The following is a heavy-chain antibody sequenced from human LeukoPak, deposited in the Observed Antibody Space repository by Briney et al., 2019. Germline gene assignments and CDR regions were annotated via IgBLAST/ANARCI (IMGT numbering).Heavy chain of an antibody. V-gene: IGHV4-39*07. J-gene: IGHJ6*02. D-gene: IGHD6-13*01. CDR1: GGSISSSSYY. CDR3: ASPAAGARTSDYGMDV. CDR2: IYYSGST. Sequence: PSETLSLTCTVSGGSISSSSYYWGWIRQPPGKGLEWIGSIYYSGSTYYNPSLKSRVTISVDTSKNQFSLRLSSVTAADTAVYYCASPAAGARTSDYGMDVWGQGTTVTVSS.